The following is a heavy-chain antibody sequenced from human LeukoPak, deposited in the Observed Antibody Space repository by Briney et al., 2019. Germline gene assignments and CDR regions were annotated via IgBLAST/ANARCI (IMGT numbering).Heavy chain of an antibody. CDR2: IYSGGST. CDR1: GFTVSSNY. Sequence: GGSLRLSCAASGFTVSSNYMSWVRQAPGKGLEWVSVIYSGGSTYYADSVKGRFTISRDNSKNTLYLQMNSLRAEDTAVYYCHSYGSGSDLPFDYGGQGTRVTVSS. V-gene: IGHV3-53*01. J-gene: IGHJ4*02. D-gene: IGHD3-10*01. CDR3: HSYGSGSDLPFDY.